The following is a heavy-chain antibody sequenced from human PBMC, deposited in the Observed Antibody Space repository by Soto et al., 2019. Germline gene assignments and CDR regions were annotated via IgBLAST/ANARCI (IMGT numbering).Heavy chain of an antibody. Sequence: EVQLVESGGGLVQPGGSLRLSCAASGFTFSDYWMHWVRQVPGKGLVWLSRINGDGSNANYADYVRGRFTISRDNYNSILNLQMNSLRAEDTAVYYCVRSMTTLTIDWPDPWGQGTQVTVFS. J-gene: IGHJ5*02. D-gene: IGHD4-17*01. CDR1: GFTFSDYW. CDR3: VRSMTTLTIDWPDP. V-gene: IGHV3-74*01. CDR2: INGDGSNA.